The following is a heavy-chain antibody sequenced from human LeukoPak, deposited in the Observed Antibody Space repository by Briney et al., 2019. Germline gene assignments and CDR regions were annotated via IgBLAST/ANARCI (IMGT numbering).Heavy chain of an antibody. Sequence: GGSLRLSCAASGFTFSSYWMSRVRQAPGKGLEWVANIKQDGSEKYYVDSVKGRFTISRDNAKNSLYLQMNSLRAEDTAVYYCARVRELPLYYFDYWGQGTLVTVSS. CDR2: IKQDGSEK. V-gene: IGHV3-7*01. CDR1: GFTFSSYW. J-gene: IGHJ4*02. CDR3: ARVRELPLYYFDY. D-gene: IGHD1-26*01.